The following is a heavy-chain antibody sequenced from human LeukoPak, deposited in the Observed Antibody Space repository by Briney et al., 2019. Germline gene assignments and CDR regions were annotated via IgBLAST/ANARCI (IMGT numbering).Heavy chain of an antibody. CDR1: GYTFTSYG. CDR3: ARTTYYDILTGFRRGNWFDP. D-gene: IGHD3-9*01. V-gene: IGHV1-18*01. Sequence: GASVKLSCKASGYTFTSYGISWVRQAPGQGLEWMGWISAYNGNTNYAQKLQGRVTMTTDTSTSTAYMELRSMRSDDTAVYYCARTTYYDILTGFRRGNWFDPWGQGTLVTVSS. J-gene: IGHJ5*02. CDR2: ISAYNGNT.